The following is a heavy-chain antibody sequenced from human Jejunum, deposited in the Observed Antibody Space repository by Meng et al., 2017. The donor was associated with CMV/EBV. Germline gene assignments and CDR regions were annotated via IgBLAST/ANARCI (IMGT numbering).Heavy chain of an antibody. CDR1: GFTFSSYW. J-gene: IGHJ4*02. CDR2: IKQDGGET. V-gene: IGHV3-7*01. CDR3: ASCSTNCLRPFDY. D-gene: IGHD2-2*01. Sequence: ASGFTFSSYWMNWVRQAPGKGLEWVANIKQDGGETYYVDSVKGRFTIFRDNAKNSLYLQMNSLRAEDTAVYYCASCSTNCLRPFDYWGQGTLVTVSS.